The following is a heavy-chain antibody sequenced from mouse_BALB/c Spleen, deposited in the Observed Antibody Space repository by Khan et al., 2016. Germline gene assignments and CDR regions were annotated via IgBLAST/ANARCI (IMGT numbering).Heavy chain of an antibody. D-gene: IGHD2-3*01. Sequence: VQLQQSGAELVKPGASVKLSCTASGFNIKDTFLHWVKQRPEQGLEWLGRIDPANGDTKYDPNFQGKATITADTSSNTAYLHLSSLTSEDTAVYYCAPVYDGCYHYWGQGTTLTVSS. CDR3: APVYDGCYHY. V-gene: IGHV14-3*02. J-gene: IGHJ2*01. CDR2: IDPANGDT. CDR1: GFNIKDTF.